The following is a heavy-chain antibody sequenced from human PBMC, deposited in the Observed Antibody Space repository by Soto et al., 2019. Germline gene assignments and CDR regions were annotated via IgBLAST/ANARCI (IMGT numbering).Heavy chain of an antibody. J-gene: IGHJ6*02. CDR3: AKSSTAEYYYYGMDV. D-gene: IGHD4-4*01. V-gene: IGHV3-30*18. CDR1: GLTFSSYG. Sequence: QGYLVESGGGVVQPGRSLRLSCAASGLTFSSYGMHWVRQAPGKGLEWVAVISYDGSNKYYADSVKGRFTISRDNSKNTVYLQMNSLRAEDTAVYYCAKSSTAEYYYYGMDVWGQGTTVTVSS. CDR2: ISYDGSNK.